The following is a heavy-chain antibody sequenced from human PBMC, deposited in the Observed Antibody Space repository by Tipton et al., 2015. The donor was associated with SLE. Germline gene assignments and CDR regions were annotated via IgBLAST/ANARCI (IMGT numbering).Heavy chain of an antibody. D-gene: IGHD6-13*01. V-gene: IGHV4-38-2*01. Sequence: TLSLTCAVSGFSISSGYYWDWIRQPPGKGLEWIGSIYHSGSTYYNPSLKSRVTISVDTSKNQFSLKLSSVTAADTAVYYCARSAGYGSSWAHFDYWGQGTLVTVSS. CDR2: IYHSGST. CDR3: ARSAGYGSSWAHFDY. J-gene: IGHJ4*02. CDR1: GFSISSGYY.